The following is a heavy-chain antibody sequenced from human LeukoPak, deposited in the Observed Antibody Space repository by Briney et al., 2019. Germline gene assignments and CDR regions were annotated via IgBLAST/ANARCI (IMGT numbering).Heavy chain of an antibody. V-gene: IGHV3-9*01. CDR2: ISWNSGSI. D-gene: IGHD6-19*01. J-gene: IGHJ3*02. CDR1: GFTFDDYA. CDR3: AKDIDRLIAVAGNAFDI. Sequence: GGSLRLSCAASGFTFDDYAMHWVRQAPGKGLEWVSGISWNSGSIGYADSVKGRFTIPRDNAKNSLYLQMNSLRAEDTALYHCAKDIDRLIAVAGNAFDIWGQGTMVTVSS.